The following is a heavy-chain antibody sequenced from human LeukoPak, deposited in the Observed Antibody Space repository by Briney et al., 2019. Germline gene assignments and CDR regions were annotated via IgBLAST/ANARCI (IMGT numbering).Heavy chain of an antibody. D-gene: IGHD3-22*01. J-gene: IGHJ4*02. V-gene: IGHV3-23*01. CDR3: AKGSYYDSSGSFYFDY. CDR1: GFTFSSYA. CDR2: IGGSGDNT. Sequence: GSLRLSCAASGFTFSSYAMSWVRQAPGKGLEWSSGIGGSGDNTYYADSVKGRFTISRDNSKNTLYVQVNSLGTEDTAAYYCAKGSYYDSSGSFYFDYWGQGTLVTVSS.